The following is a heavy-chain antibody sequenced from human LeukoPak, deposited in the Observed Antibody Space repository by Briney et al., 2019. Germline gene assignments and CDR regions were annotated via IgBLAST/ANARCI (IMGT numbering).Heavy chain of an antibody. Sequence: SQTLSLTCAISGDSFSSNSAAWNWIRQSPSRGLEWLGRTYYRSKWYNDYAVSVKSRITINPDTSKNQFSLQLNSVTPEDTAVYYCARDGTYYDFWSGFSWFDPWGQGTLVTVSS. CDR1: GDSFSSNSAA. CDR3: ARDGTYYDFWSGFSWFDP. CDR2: TYYRSKWYN. J-gene: IGHJ5*02. D-gene: IGHD3-3*01. V-gene: IGHV6-1*01.